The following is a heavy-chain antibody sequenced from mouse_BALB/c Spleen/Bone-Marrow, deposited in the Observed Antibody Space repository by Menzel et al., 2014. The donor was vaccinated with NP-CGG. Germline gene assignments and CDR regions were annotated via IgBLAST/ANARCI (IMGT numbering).Heavy chain of an antibody. D-gene: IGHD2-1*01. CDR1: GYTFTSCW. CDR3: ARGLYGNSGY. CDR2: IDPSDSYT. V-gene: IGHV1-69*02. J-gene: IGHJ2*01. Sequence: QVHVKQSGAELVKPGASVKLSCKASGYTFTSCWMHWVKQRPGQGLEWIGEIDPSDSYTNYNQKFKGKATLTVDKSSSTAYMQLSSLTSEDSAVYYCARGLYGNSGYWGQGTTLTVSS.